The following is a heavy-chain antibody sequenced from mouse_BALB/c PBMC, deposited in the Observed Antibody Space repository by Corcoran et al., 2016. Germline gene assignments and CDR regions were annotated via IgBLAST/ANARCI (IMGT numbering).Heavy chain of an antibody. J-gene: IGHJ4*01. CDR2: INPSTGYT. V-gene: IGHV1-7*01. CDR3: ISTMITTYAMDY. CDR1: GYTFTSYW. Sequence: QVQLQQSGAELAKPGASVKMSCKASGYTFTSYWMHWVKQRPGQGLEWIGYINPSTGYTEYNQKFKDKATLTADKSSSTAYMQLSSLTSEDSAVYYCISTMITTYAMDYWGQGTSVTVSS. D-gene: IGHD2-4*01.